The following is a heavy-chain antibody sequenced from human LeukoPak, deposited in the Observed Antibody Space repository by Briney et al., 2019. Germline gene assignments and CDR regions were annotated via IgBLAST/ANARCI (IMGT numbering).Heavy chain of an antibody. Sequence: PSETLSLTCAVYGGSFSGYYWSWIRQPPGKGLEWIGEINHSGSTNYNPSLKSRVTISVDTSKNQFSLKLSSVTAADTAVYYCARRITMVRGVIAVYNWFGPWGQGTLVTVSS. CDR1: GGSFSGYY. CDR2: INHSGST. D-gene: IGHD3-10*01. V-gene: IGHV4-34*01. J-gene: IGHJ5*02. CDR3: ARRITMVRGVIAVYNWFGP.